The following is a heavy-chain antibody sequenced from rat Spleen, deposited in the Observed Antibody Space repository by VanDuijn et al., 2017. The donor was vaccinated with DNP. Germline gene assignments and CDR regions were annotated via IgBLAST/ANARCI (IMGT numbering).Heavy chain of an antibody. V-gene: IGHV5-22*01. D-gene: IGHD3-1*01. Sequence: EVQLVVSGGCLVQPGRSLKLPCAASGFPFSNYYMAWVRQAPKKGLEWVAASSPSGSRTYYADSVKGRFTISRDDAKSGLYLQMNSLKSEDTATYYCARGSTSIYWYFDFWGPGTMVTVSS. CDR3: ARGSTSIYWYFDF. CDR2: SSPSGSRT. CDR1: GFPFSNYY. J-gene: IGHJ1*01.